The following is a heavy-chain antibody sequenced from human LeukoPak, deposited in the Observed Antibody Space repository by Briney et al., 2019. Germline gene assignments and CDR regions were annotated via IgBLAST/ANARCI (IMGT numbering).Heavy chain of an antibody. CDR2: INQDGSQR. D-gene: IGHD3-10*01. V-gene: IGHV3-7*01. CDR1: GFTFTSSY. CDR3: ARDPEFGALDI. Sequence: GGSLRLSCAASGFTFTSSYMSWVRQTPGRGLEWVANINQDGSQRSSVDSLMGRFTISRDNANNVLYLQMNSLRVEDTAVYYCARDPEFGALDIWGRGTTVTVSS. J-gene: IGHJ3*02.